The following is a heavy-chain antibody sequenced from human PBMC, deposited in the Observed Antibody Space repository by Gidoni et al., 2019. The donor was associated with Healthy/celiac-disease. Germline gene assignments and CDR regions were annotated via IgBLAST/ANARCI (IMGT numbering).Heavy chain of an antibody. Sequence: QVQLVESGGGVVQPGRSLRLSCAASRFTFSSYAMHRVRQAPGKGLEWVAVISYDGSNKYYADSVKGRFTISRDNSKNTLYLQMNSLRAEDTAVYYCARVPYYYDSSGAPGDYWGQGTLVTVSS. CDR2: ISYDGSNK. CDR3: ARVPYYYDSSGAPGDY. D-gene: IGHD3-22*01. V-gene: IGHV3-30-3*01. J-gene: IGHJ4*02. CDR1: RFTFSSYA.